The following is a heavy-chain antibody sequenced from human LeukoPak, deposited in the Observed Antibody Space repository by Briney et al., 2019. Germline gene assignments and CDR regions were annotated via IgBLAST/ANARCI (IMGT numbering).Heavy chain of an antibody. J-gene: IGHJ4*02. CDR1: GFTSSSYW. D-gene: IGHD3-10*01. CDR3: ARGWLGVDY. Sequence: GGSLRLSCAASGFTSSSYWMHWVRQVPGKGLVWVSRIDTDGSSTIYADSVKGRFTISRDNAKNTLYLQMNSLRAEDTAVYYCARGWLGVDYWGQGTLVTVSS. CDR2: IDTDGSST. V-gene: IGHV3-74*01.